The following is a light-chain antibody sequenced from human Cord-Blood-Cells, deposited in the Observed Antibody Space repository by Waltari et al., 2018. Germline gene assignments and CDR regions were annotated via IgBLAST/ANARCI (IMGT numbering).Light chain of an antibody. V-gene: IGLV1-44*01. Sequence: QSVLTQPPSASGTPGQRVTISCSGSSSNIGSNTVNWYKQLPGTAPKPLIYSNNQRPSGVPDRFSGSKSGTSAYLAISGLQSEDEADYYCAAWDDSLNGWVFGGGTKLTVL. CDR3: AAWDDSLNGWV. CDR2: SNN. J-gene: IGLJ3*02. CDR1: SSNIGSNT.